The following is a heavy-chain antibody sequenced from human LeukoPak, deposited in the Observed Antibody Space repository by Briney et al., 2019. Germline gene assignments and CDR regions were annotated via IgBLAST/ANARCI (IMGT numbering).Heavy chain of an antibody. CDR1: GDSIRSYY. V-gene: IGHV4-59*12. J-gene: IGHJ3*01. CDR3: ARLGALHDAFDV. Sequence: SETLSLTCTVSGDSIRSYYWIWIRQPPGKGREWIGNIQYSGSTKSSSSLPSRVNTSVHTSNTQFSLRVTSLTAAATAVYYCARLGALHDAFDVWGQGKLVTVSS. D-gene: IGHD3-16*01. CDR2: IQYSGST.